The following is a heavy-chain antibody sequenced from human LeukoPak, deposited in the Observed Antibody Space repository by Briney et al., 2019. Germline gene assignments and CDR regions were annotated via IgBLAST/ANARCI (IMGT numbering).Heavy chain of an antibody. V-gene: IGHV3-23*01. Sequence: GGSLRLSCAASGFTFSSYAMSWVRQAPGKGLEGVSGISDSGGTVYYADSVKGRFTISRDNSKNSLYLQMNSLRAEDTAVYYCAKKLSGSYKGFDYWGQGTLVTVSS. CDR3: AKKLSGSYKGFDY. J-gene: IGHJ4*02. CDR1: GFTFSSYA. CDR2: ISDSGGTV. D-gene: IGHD1-26*01.